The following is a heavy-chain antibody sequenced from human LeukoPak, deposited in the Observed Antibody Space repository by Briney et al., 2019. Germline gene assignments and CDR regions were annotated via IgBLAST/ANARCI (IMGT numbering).Heavy chain of an antibody. CDR3: ARGIVGSGWVRTWFSP. J-gene: IGHJ5*02. Sequence: GTSVKVSCKASGYTFSSYDINWVRQATGQGLEWMGWMNPKSGNTGYAQRFQGRVTMTRNTSINTAYMELSSLRSEDTAVYYCARGIVGSGWVRTWFSPWGQGTLVTVSS. V-gene: IGHV1-8*01. D-gene: IGHD6-19*01. CDR1: GYTFSSYD. CDR2: MNPKSGNT.